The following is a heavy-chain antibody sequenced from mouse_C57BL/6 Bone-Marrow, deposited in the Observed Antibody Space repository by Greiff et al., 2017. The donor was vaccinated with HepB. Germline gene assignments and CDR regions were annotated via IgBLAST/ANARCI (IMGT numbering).Heavy chain of an antibody. Sequence: VKLVESGAELVRPGASVTLSCKASGYTFTDYEMHWVKQTPVHGLEWIGAIDPETGGTAYNQKFKGKAILTADKSSSTAYMELRSLTSEDSAVYYFTRSDDGYYRYWFAYWGQGTLVTVSA. J-gene: IGHJ3*01. D-gene: IGHD2-3*01. CDR3: TRSDDGYYRYWFAY. CDR2: IDPETGGT. V-gene: IGHV1-15*01. CDR1: GYTFTDYE.